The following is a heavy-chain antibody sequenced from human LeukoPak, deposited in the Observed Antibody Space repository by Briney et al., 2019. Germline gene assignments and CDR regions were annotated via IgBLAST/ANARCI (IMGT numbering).Heavy chain of an antibody. Sequence: PGGSLRLSCAASGFTFSSYCMHWVRQAPGQGLVWVGRINIVWSSTNYADSVKGRFTISRDNAKNTLYLQMNSLRAEDTAVYYCARSDSSGWYGFDYWGQGTLVTVSS. CDR3: ARSDSSGWYGFDY. V-gene: IGHV3-74*01. CDR2: INIVWSST. CDR1: GFTFSSYC. J-gene: IGHJ4*02. D-gene: IGHD6-19*01.